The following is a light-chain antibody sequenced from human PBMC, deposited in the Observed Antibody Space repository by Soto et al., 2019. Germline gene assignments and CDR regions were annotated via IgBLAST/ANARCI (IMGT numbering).Light chain of an antibody. J-gene: IGLJ2*01. Sequence: QSVLTQPPSVSGTPGQSITISCSGSSSNIGTYTLNWYQHLPGTAPKLLFSTYDQRPSGVADRFSGSKSGTSASLAISGPXXXXXXXXYCAAWDDRVNGVVFGGGTKLTVL. CDR1: SSNIGTYT. CDR3: AAWDDRVNGVV. V-gene: IGLV1-44*01. CDR2: TYD.